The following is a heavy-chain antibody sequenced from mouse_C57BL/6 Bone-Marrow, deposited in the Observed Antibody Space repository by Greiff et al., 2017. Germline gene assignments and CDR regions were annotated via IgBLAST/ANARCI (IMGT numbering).Heavy chain of an antibody. CDR3: TDCDISSVAY. CDR1: GFNIKDDY. D-gene: IGHD2-13*01. CDR2: IAPENGDT. Sequence: VQLQQSGAELVRPGASVKLSCTASGFNIKDDYMHWVKQRPEQGLEWIGWIAPENGDTEYDSKFQGQATITADTSSNPAYMQLSSLTSEDTSDCYCTDCDISSVAYWGQGTLVTVSA. V-gene: IGHV14-4*01. J-gene: IGHJ3*01.